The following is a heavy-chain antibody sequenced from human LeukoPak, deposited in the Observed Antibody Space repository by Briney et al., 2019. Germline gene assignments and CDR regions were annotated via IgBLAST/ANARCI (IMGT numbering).Heavy chain of an antibody. J-gene: IGHJ4*02. Sequence: SETLSLTCTVSGGSISSYYWSWIRQPPGQGLEWIGYIYYSGSTNYNPSLKSRVTISVDTSKNQFSLKLSSVTAADTAVYYCARLSYGYYFDYWGQGTLVTVSS. V-gene: IGHV4-59*08. CDR1: GGSISSYY. CDR2: IYYSGST. D-gene: IGHD4-17*01. CDR3: ARLSYGYYFDY.